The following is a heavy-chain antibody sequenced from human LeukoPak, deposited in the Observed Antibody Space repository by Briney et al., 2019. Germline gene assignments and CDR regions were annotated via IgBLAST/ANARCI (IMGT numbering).Heavy chain of an antibody. V-gene: IGHV4-61*02. J-gene: IGHJ5*02. CDR3: ASAVGKDGYNLLRS. CDR2: IYTSRST. D-gene: IGHD5-24*01. CDR1: GGSISSGSYY. Sequence: SETLSLTCTVSGGSISSGSYYWSWIRQPAGKGLEWIGRIYTSRSTNYNPSLKSRVTISVDTSKNQFSLKLSSVTAADTAVYYCASAVGKDGYNLLRSWGQGTLVTVSS.